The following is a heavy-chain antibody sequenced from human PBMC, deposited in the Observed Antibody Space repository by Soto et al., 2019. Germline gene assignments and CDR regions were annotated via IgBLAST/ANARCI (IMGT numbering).Heavy chain of an antibody. CDR2: IKSKTDGGTT. Sequence: PGGSLRLSCAASGFTFSNAWMNWVRQAPGKGLEWVGRIKSKTDGGTTDYAAPVKGRFTISRDDSKNTLYLQMNSLKTEDTAVYYCAKDSCSSGWFSSHCYYYYYYMDVWGKGTTVTVSS. J-gene: IGHJ6*03. V-gene: IGHV3-15*07. D-gene: IGHD6-19*01. CDR3: AKDSCSSGWFSSHCYYYYYYMDV. CDR1: GFTFSNAW.